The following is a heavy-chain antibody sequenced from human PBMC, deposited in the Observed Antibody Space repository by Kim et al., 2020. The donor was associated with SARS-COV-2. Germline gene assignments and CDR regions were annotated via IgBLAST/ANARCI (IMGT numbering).Heavy chain of an antibody. CDR2: IYYSGST. Sequence: SETLSFTCTVSGGSISSSSYYWGWIRQPPGKGLEWIGSIYYSGSTYYNPSLKSRVTISVDTSKNQFSLKLSSVTAADTAVYYCAGEAAAIGHYYYYGMDVWGQGTTVTVSS. CDR1: GGSISSSSYY. V-gene: IGHV4-39*01. CDR3: AGEAAAIGHYYYYGMDV. D-gene: IGHD2-2*01. J-gene: IGHJ6*02.